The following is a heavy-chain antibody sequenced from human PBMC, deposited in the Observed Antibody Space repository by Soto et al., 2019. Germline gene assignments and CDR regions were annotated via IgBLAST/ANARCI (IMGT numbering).Heavy chain of an antibody. CDR1: GYTFTSYD. Sequence: GASVKVSCKASGYTFTSYDIHWVRQATGQGLEWMGWMNPNSGNTGYAQKFQGRVTMTRNTSISTAYMELSSLRSEDTAVYYCARGLKLPTRYYYYMDVWGKGATVTVSS. CDR2: MNPNSGNT. V-gene: IGHV1-8*01. CDR3: ARGLKLPTRYYYYMDV. D-gene: IGHD4-17*01. J-gene: IGHJ6*03.